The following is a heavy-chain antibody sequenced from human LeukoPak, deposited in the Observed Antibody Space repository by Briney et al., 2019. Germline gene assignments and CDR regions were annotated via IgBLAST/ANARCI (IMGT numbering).Heavy chain of an antibody. CDR1: GFTFSSYG. CDR2: ISYDGSNK. J-gene: IGHJ6*02. D-gene: IGHD3-10*01. Sequence: PGGSLRLSCAASGFTFSSYGMHWNRQAPGKGLEWVAVISYDGSNKYYADSVKGRFTISRDNSKNTLYLQMNSLRAEDTAVYYCAKDPRLGWFGESYYYYYGMDVWGQGTTVTVSS. CDR3: AKDPRLGWFGESYYYYYGMDV. V-gene: IGHV3-30*18.